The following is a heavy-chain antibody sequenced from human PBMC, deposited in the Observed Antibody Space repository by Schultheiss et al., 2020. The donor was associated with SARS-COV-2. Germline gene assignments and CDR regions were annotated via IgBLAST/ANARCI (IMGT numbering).Heavy chain of an antibody. J-gene: IGHJ3*02. V-gene: IGHV1-69*13. D-gene: IGHD1-26*01. CDR2: FIPIFGTA. Sequence: SVKVSCKASGGTFSSYAISWVRQAPGQGLEWMGGFIPIFGTANYAQKFQGRVTITADESTSTAYMELSSLRSEDTAVYYCAREGGSYGSRAFDIWGQGTMVTVSS. CDR1: GGTFSSYA. CDR3: AREGGSYGSRAFDI.